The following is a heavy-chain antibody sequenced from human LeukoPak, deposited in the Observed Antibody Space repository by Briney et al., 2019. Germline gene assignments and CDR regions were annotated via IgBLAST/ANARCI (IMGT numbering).Heavy chain of an antibody. CDR3: GRSYHDDAWAAFDI. Sequence: SETLSLTCTVSGGSISSYYWSWIRQPAGKGLEWIGRIYISGSGSTNYNPSLKSRVTMSVDTSKNQFSLKLSSVTAADTAVYYCGRSYHDDAWAAFDIWGQGTVVTISS. J-gene: IGHJ3*02. V-gene: IGHV4-4*07. CDR2: IYISGSGST. D-gene: IGHD3-16*01. CDR1: GGSISSYY.